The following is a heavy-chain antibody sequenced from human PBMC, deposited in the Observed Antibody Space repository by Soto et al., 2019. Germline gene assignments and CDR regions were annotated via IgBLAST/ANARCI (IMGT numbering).Heavy chain of an antibody. Sequence: PSQTLSLTCAISGDSVSSDSAAWKCIRQCPSRGLEWLGRTYYRSKWYNDYAVSVKSRITINPDTSKNQFSLQLNSVTPEDTAVYYCYRVPSPFRLNIGYEDAYDIWGQGTMVTVSS. CDR2: TYYRSKWYN. J-gene: IGHJ3*02. CDR1: GDSVSSDSAA. V-gene: IGHV6-1*01. CDR3: YRVPSPFRLNIGYEDAYDI. D-gene: IGHD5-12*01.